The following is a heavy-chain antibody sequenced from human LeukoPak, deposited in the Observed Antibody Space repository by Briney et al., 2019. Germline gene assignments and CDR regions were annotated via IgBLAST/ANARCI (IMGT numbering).Heavy chain of an antibody. V-gene: IGHV4-59*01. J-gene: IGHJ6*03. CDR2: IYYSGST. Sequence: PSETLSLTCTVSGGSISSYYWSWIRQPPGKGLEWIGYIYYSGSTNYNPSLKSRVTISVDTSKNQFSLKLNSVTAADTAVYYCAKNNYGDYGVYYHYYMDVWGKGTTVTVSS. CDR1: GGSISSYY. D-gene: IGHD4-17*01. CDR3: AKNNYGDYGVYYHYYMDV.